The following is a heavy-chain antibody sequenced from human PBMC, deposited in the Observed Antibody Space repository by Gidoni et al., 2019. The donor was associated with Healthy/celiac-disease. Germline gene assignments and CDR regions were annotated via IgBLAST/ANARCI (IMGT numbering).Heavy chain of an antibody. D-gene: IGHD2-2*02. V-gene: IGHV1-69*06. CDR2: IIPIFGTA. CDR3: ARGRYCSSTSCYTVGGWADYYYYMDV. CDR1: GGTFSSYA. Sequence: QVQLVQSGAEVKKPGSSVKVSCKASGGTFSSYAISWVRQAPGQGLEWMGGIIPIFGTANYAQKFQGRVTITADKSTSTAYMELSSLRSEDTAVYYCARGRYCSSTSCYTVGGWADYYYYMDVWGKGTTVTVSS. J-gene: IGHJ6*03.